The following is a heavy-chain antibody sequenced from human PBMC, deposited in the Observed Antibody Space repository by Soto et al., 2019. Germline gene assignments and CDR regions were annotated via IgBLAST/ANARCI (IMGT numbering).Heavy chain of an antibody. CDR2: IWYDGSNK. J-gene: IGHJ4*02. CDR1: GFTFSSYG. V-gene: IGHV3-33*01. CDR3: ARDYDSSGYPRYYFDY. Sequence: PGGSLRLSCAASGFTFSSYGMHWVRQAPGKGLEWVAVIWYDGSNKYYADSVKGRFTISRDNSKNTLYLQMNSLRAEDTALYYCARDYDSSGYPRYYFDYWGQGTLVTVSS. D-gene: IGHD3-22*01.